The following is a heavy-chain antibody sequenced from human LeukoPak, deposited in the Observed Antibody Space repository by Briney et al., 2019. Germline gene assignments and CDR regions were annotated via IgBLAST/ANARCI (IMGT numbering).Heavy chain of an antibody. CDR3: ARERDRGVTSPYFDH. CDR2: IKQDGSEK. D-gene: IGHD2-21*02. V-gene: IGHV3-7*01. J-gene: IGHJ4*02. Sequence: GGSLRLSCVASGFTFSFYWMGWVRQAPGKGLEWVANIKQDGSEKYYVDSVRGRFTISRDNAKNTLYLQMNSLRVEDTAVYYCARERDRGVTSPYFDHWGKGTLVTVSS. CDR1: GFTFSFYW.